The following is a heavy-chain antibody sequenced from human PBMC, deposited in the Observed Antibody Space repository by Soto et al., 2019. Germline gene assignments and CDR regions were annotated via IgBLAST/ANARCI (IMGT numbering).Heavy chain of an antibody. J-gene: IGHJ6*02. CDR1: GFTFSSYC. CDR2: ISYDGSNK. V-gene: IGHV3-30*18. D-gene: IGHD2-15*01. CDR3: AKSHLLRKNYGMDV. Sequence: GGSLRLSCAASGFTFSSYCMHWVRQAPGKGLEWVAVISYDGSNKYYADSVKGRFTISRDNSKNTLYLQMNSLRAEDTAVYYCAKSHLLRKNYGMDVWGQGTTVTVSS.